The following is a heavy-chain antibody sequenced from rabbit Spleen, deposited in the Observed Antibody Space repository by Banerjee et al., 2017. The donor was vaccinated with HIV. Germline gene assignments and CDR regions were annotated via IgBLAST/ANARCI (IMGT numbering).Heavy chain of an antibody. CDR2: INIVTGKS. CDR3: ARDLGSVVGWNFNL. J-gene: IGHJ4*01. Sequence: QEQLVESGGGLVNPEGSLTLTCKASGVSFSDKDVMCWVRQAPGKGLAWIACINIVTGKSVYESWAKGRFPIPKSSSTTVTLQMTSLTAADTAAYFCARDLGSVVGWNFNLWAQGPWSPS. V-gene: IGHV1S45*01. CDR1: GVSFSDKDV. D-gene: IGHD1-1*01.